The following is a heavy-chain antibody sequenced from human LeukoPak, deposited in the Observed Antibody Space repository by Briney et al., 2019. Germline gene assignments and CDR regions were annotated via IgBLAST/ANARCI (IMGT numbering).Heavy chain of an antibody. CDR2: INPNSGGT. J-gene: IGHJ4*02. Sequence: ASVKVSCKASGYIFTGYYMHWVRQAPGQGLEWMGWINPNSGGTNYAQKFQGRVTMTRDTSISTAYMELSRLRSDDTAVYYCARALSRSSSWYIGYWGQGTLVTVSS. CDR3: ARALSRSSSWYIGY. D-gene: IGHD6-13*01. CDR1: GYIFTGYY. V-gene: IGHV1-2*02.